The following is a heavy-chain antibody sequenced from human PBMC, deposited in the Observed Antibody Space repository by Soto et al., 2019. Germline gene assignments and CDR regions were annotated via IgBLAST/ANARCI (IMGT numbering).Heavy chain of an antibody. CDR1: GFTFTRYS. J-gene: IGHJ4*02. V-gene: IGHV3-21*04. Sequence: GGSLRLSCEASGFTFTRYSMNWVRRAPGKGPEWVSSISSTTNYIYYGDSMKGRFTISRDNAKNSLYLEMNSLRAEDTAVYYCARESEDLTSNFDYWGQGTLVTVSS. CDR3: ARESEDLTSNFDY. CDR2: ISSTTNYI.